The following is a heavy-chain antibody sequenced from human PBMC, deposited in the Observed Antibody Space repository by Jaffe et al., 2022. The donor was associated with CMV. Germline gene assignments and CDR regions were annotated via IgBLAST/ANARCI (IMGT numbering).Heavy chain of an antibody. J-gene: IGHJ3*02. CDR3: ASPRSGSGRSRAFDI. CDR2: INHSGST. Sequence: QVQLQQWGAGLLKPSETLSLTCAVYGGSFSGYYWSWIRQPPGKGLEWIGEINHSGSTNYNPSLKSRVTISVDTSKNQFSLKLSSVTAADTAVYYCASPRSGSGRSRAFDIWGQGTMVTVSS. CDR1: GGSFSGYY. D-gene: IGHD3-10*01. V-gene: IGHV4-34*01.